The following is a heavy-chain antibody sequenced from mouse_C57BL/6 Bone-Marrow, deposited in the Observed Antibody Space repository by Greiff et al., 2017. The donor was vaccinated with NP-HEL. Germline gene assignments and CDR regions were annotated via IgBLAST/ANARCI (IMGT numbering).Heavy chain of an antibody. D-gene: IGHD1-1*01. CDR3: ARDYSGSSYWYFDV. CDR1: GYTFTSYG. J-gene: IGHJ1*03. CDR2: IYPRSGNT. V-gene: IGHV1-81*01. Sequence: QVQLKQSGAELARPGASVKLSCKASGYTFTSYGISWVKQRTGQGLEWIGEIYPRSGNTYYNEKFKGKATLTADKSSSTAYMELRSLTSEDSAVYFCARDYSGSSYWYFDVWGTGTPVTVSP.